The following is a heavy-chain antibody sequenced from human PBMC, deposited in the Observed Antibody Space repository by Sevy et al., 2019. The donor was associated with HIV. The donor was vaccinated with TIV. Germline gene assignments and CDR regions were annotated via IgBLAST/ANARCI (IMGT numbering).Heavy chain of an antibody. Sequence: GGSLRLSCAASGFTFSSYSMNLVRQAPGKGLEWVSYISSSSSTIYYADSVKGRFTISRDNAKNSLYLQMNSLRDEDTAVYYCARGLMTTVTIYYFDYWGQGTLVTVSS. CDR1: GFTFSSYS. J-gene: IGHJ4*02. CDR2: ISSSSSTI. D-gene: IGHD4-17*01. V-gene: IGHV3-48*02. CDR3: ARGLMTTVTIYYFDY.